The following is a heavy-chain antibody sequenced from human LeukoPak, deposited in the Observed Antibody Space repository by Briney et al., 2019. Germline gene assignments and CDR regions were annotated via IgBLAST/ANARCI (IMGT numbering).Heavy chain of an antibody. J-gene: IGHJ6*03. CDR3: AGGPERWHWTYYNNRDV. V-gene: IGHV4-59*11. CDR1: GGSMSSHY. Sequence: SETLSLTCTVSGGSMSSHYWSWIRQPPAKGLEFIGYIFYNGSTNYNPSLKSRVTISLDTSKNQFSLKVSSVAAADTAVYYCAGGPERWHWTYYNNRDVWAKGPRPPYP. D-gene: IGHD1-1*01. CDR2: IFYNGST.